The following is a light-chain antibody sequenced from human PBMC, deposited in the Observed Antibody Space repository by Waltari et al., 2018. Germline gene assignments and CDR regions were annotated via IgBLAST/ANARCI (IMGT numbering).Light chain of an antibody. CDR1: QSISTY. Sequence: DIQMTQSPSSLSASVGDRVTITCRASQSISTYLNWYQQKPGKAPKLLIYAASTLQTGVPSRFSCSGSGTDFTLTISCLQPEDFATYYCQQSYSTPFTFGGGTKVEI. CDR3: QQSYSTPFT. V-gene: IGKV1-39*01. J-gene: IGKJ4*01. CDR2: AAS.